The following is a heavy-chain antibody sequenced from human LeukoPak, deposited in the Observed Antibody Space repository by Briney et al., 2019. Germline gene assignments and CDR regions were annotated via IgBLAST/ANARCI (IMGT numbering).Heavy chain of an antibody. Sequence: GGSLRLSCAASGFTFSSYGMHWVRQAPGKGLEWVAFIRYDGSNKYYADSVKGRFTISRDNSKNTLYLQMNSLRAEDTAVYYCAKDHTRYCSGGSCYSYYYYYYMDVWGKGTTVTISS. CDR1: GFTFSSYG. CDR3: AKDHTRYCSGGSCYSYYYYYYMDV. V-gene: IGHV3-30*02. CDR2: IRYDGSNK. J-gene: IGHJ6*03. D-gene: IGHD2-15*01.